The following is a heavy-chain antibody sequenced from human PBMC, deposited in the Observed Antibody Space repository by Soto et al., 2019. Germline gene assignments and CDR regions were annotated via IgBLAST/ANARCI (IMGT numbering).Heavy chain of an antibody. Sequence: SETLSLTCTVSGGSISSDYWSWIRQPPGKGLEWIGYIYYSGSTNYNPSLKSRVTISVDTSKNQFSLKLSSVTAADTAVYYCASITMVRGVPYWGQGTLVTVSS. CDR1: GGSISSDY. CDR3: ASITMVRGVPY. CDR2: IYYSGST. V-gene: IGHV4-59*01. J-gene: IGHJ4*02. D-gene: IGHD3-10*01.